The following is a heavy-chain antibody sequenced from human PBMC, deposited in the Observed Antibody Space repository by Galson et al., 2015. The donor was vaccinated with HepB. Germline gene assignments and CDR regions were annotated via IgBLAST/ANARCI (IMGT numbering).Heavy chain of an antibody. D-gene: IGHD3-10*01. J-gene: IGHJ6*02. CDR1: GYTLTELS. V-gene: IGHV1-24*01. CDR2: FDPEDGET. CDR3: ATSVRTVTMVRQRGEQGGYYYYGMDV. Sequence: SVKVSCKVSGYTLTELSMHWVRQAPGKGLEWVGGFDPEDGETIYAQKFQGRVTMTEDTSTDTAYMELSSLRSEDTAVYYCATSVRTVTMVRQRGEQGGYYYYGMDVWGQGTTVTVSS.